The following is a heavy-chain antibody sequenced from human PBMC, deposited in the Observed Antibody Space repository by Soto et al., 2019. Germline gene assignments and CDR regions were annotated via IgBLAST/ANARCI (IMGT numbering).Heavy chain of an antibody. V-gene: IGHV4-4*07. CDR1: GGTIGSPY. J-gene: IGHJ4*02. CDR2: XYXXXSX. D-gene: IGHD2-2*01. CDR3: ARACSSTSCYDVFDY. Sequence: SETLALTYTVSGGTIGSPYWSWIRQPAGKALEWIXRXYXXXSXNXXXSXXXXVTMSVDTSKNQFSLKLRSVTAADTAVYYCARACSSTSCYDVFDYWGQGTLVTVSS.